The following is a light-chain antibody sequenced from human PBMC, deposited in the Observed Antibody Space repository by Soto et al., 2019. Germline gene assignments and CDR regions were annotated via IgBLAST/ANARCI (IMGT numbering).Light chain of an antibody. CDR2: AAS. Sequence: DIPLTQSPSFLSASVGDRVTITCRASQGLSSYLAWYQQKPGKAPNLLIYAASTLQSGVPSRFSGSGSGTEFTLTISSLQPEDFATYYCQHLNGYPITFGQGTRLEIK. J-gene: IGKJ5*01. CDR3: QHLNGYPIT. V-gene: IGKV1-9*01. CDR1: QGLSSY.